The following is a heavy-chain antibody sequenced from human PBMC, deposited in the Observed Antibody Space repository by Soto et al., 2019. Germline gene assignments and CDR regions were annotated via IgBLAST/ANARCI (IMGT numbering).Heavy chain of an antibody. V-gene: IGHV3-21*01. J-gene: IGHJ4*02. D-gene: IGHD5-18*01. Sequence: EVQLVESGGGLVKPGGSLRLSCAASGFTFSSYSMNWVRQAPGKGLEWVSSISSSSSYIYYADSVKGRFTISRDNAKNSLDLQMNSLRAEDTAVYYCARGNWYHWLWVHYFDYWGQGTLVTVSS. CDR3: ARGNWYHWLWVHYFDY. CDR2: ISSSSSYI. CDR1: GFTFSSYS.